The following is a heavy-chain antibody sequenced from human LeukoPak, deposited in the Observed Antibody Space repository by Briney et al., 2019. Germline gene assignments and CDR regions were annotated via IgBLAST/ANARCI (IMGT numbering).Heavy chain of an antibody. CDR1: GGSFSGYY. CDR3: ARGHVDEIGGGSCYWFAP. CDR2: INHSGST. J-gene: IGHJ5*02. D-gene: IGHD2-15*01. Sequence: SGTLSLTCAVYGGSFSGYYWSWIRQPPGKGLEWIGEINHSGSTNYNPSLKSRVTIPVDTSKNQFSLKLSSVTAADTAVYYCARGHVDEIGGGSCYWFAPGGKGTLVPVSS. V-gene: IGHV4-34*01.